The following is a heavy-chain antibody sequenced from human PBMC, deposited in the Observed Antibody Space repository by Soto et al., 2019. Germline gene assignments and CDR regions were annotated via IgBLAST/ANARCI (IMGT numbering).Heavy chain of an antibody. D-gene: IGHD3-10*01. CDR1: GGSISSGGYY. CDR3: ARVLSGSSLDY. J-gene: IGHJ4*02. V-gene: IGHV4-31*03. Sequence: TSETLSLTCTVSGGSISSGGYYWSWIRQHPGKGLEWIGYIYYCGSTYYNPSLKSRVTISLDTSKNQFSLKLSSVTAADTAVYYCARVLSGSSLDYWGQGTLVTVSS. CDR2: IYYCGST.